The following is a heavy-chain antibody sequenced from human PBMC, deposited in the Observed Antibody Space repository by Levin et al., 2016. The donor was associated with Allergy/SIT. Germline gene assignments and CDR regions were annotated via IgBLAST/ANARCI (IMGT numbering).Heavy chain of an antibody. Sequence: GESLKISCAASGFTFSSYWMSWVRQAPGKGLEWVANIKQDGSEKYYVDSVKGRFTISRDNAKNSLYLQMNSLRTEDTALYYCAKNRLVVVESYYMDVWGKGTTVTVSS. CDR3: AKNRLVVVESYYMDV. CDR2: IKQDGSEK. V-gene: IGHV3-7*03. J-gene: IGHJ6*03. CDR1: GFTFSSYW. D-gene: IGHD2-15*01.